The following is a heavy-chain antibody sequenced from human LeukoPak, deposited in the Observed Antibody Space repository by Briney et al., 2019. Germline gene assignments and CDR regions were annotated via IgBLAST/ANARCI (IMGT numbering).Heavy chain of an antibody. D-gene: IGHD6-13*01. J-gene: IGHJ5*02. CDR3: ARADGYSSSWYWFDP. CDR2: INPNSGGT. V-gene: IGHV1-2*02. CDR1: GYTFTGYY. Sequence: ASVKVSCKASGYTFTGYYMHWVRQAPGQGLEWMGWINPNSGGTNYAQKFQGRVTTTRDTSISTAYMELSRLRSDDTAVYYCARADGYSSSWYWFDPWGQGTLVTVSS.